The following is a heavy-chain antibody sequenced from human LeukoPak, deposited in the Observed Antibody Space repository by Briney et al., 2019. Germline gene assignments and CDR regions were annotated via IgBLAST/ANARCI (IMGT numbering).Heavy chain of an antibody. D-gene: IGHD3-10*01. CDR1: GGSISSYY. J-gene: IGHJ6*02. V-gene: IGHV4-59*01. CDR2: IYYSGST. Sequence: SETLSLTCTVSGGSISSYYWSWIRQPPGKGLEWIGYIYYSGSTNYNPSLKSRVTISVDTSKNQFSLKLSSVTAADTAVYYCARGVVRGVTPYYYYYGMDVWGQGTTVTVSS. CDR3: ARGVVRGVTPYYYYYGMDV.